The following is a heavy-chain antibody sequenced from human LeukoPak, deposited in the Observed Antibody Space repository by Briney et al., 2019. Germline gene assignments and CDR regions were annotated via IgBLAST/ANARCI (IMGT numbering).Heavy chain of an antibody. D-gene: IGHD2-21*02. CDR1: GGSISSYY. V-gene: IGHV4-59*08. CDR2: IYYSGST. Sequence: SETLSLTCTVSGGSISSYYWSWIRQPPGKGLEWIGYIYYSGSTNYNPPLKSRVTMSVDTSKNQFSLKLSSVTAADTAVYYCASTFLPTATTGFYYYYYMDVW. J-gene: IGHJ6*03. CDR3: ASTFLPTATTGFYYYYYMDV.